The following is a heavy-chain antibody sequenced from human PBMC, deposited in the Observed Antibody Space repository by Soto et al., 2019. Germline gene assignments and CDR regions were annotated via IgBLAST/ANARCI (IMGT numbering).Heavy chain of an antibody. D-gene: IGHD3-22*01. V-gene: IGHV1-3*01. CDR3: ARAMYYYDSSGYYYYYYYGMDV. CDR1: GYTFTSYA. CDR2: INAGNGNT. Sequence: GASVKVSCKASGYTFTSYAMHWVRQAPGQRLERMGWINAGNGNTKYSQKFQGRVTITRDTSASTAYMELSSLRSEDTAVYYCARAMYYYDSSGYYYYYYYGMDVWGQGTTVTVSS. J-gene: IGHJ6*02.